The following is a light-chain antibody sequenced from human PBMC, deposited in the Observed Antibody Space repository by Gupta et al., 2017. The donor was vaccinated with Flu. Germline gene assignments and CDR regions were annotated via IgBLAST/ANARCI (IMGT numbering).Light chain of an antibody. CDR3: QQYNNWPQRT. CDR1: QSVSSN. Sequence: ATLSVSPGERATLSCRARQSVSSNLAWYQQKPCQAPRLLIYGASTRATGIPARFSGSGSGTECTLTISSLQSEDFAVYYCQQYNNWPQRTFGGGTKVEIK. V-gene: IGKV3-15*01. CDR2: GAS. J-gene: IGKJ4*01.